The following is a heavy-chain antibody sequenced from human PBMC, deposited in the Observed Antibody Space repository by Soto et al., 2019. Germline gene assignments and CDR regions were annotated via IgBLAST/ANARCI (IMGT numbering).Heavy chain of an antibody. J-gene: IGHJ6*02. V-gene: IGHV3-21*01. CDR2: ISSSSSYI. CDR3: ARAYCSSTSCSYYYYGMDV. Sequence: GGSLRLSCAASGFTFSSYSMNWVRQAPGKGLEWVSSISSSSSYIYYADSVKGRFTISRDNAKYSLYLQMNSLRAEDTAVYYCARAYCSSTSCSYYYYGMDVWGQGTTVTVSS. D-gene: IGHD2-2*01. CDR1: GFTFSSYS.